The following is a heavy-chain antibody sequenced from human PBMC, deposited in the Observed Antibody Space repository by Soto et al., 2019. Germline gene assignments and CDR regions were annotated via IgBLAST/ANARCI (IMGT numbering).Heavy chain of an antibody. Sequence: GGSLRLSCAASGFTFSSYGMHWVRQAPGKGLEWVAVIWYDGSNKYYADSVKGRFTISRDNSKNTLYLQMNSLRAEDTAVYYCARDALVSSPHLYSSSWYRSSLDVWGKGTTVTVSS. CDR1: GFTFSSYG. CDR3: ARDALVSSPHLYSSSWYRSSLDV. V-gene: IGHV3-33*01. J-gene: IGHJ6*04. CDR2: IWYDGSNK. D-gene: IGHD6-13*01.